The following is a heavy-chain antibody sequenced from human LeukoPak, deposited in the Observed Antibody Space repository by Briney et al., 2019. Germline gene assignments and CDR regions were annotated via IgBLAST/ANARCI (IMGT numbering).Heavy chain of an antibody. V-gene: IGHV4-61*02. D-gene: IGHD2-15*01. Sequence: PSETLSLTCTVSGGSVSSGNYYWSWIRQPAGKGLELIGRIYASGSTTYNPSLKSRVTMSVDTSKNQFSVRLTSVAAADTAVYYCARAAYCSGASCYFDYWGQGTLVTVSS. CDR2: IYASGST. CDR1: GGSVSSGNYY. CDR3: ARAAYCSGASCYFDY. J-gene: IGHJ4*02.